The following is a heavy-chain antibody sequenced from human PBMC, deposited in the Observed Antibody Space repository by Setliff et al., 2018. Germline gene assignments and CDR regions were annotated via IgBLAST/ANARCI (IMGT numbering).Heavy chain of an antibody. Sequence: ASVKVSCKTSGYNFITLGINWVRQAPGQGLEWVGWISPYSGKTDYAQKFQDRVIMTIDSATTTAYMELKTLTSDDTAMYYCVRDRYGRNSDGSGVYNWFDSWGQGILVTVSS. CDR2: ISPYSGKT. CDR1: GYNFITLG. CDR3: VRDRYGRNSDGSGVYNWFDS. D-gene: IGHD2-15*01. J-gene: IGHJ5*01. V-gene: IGHV1-18*01.